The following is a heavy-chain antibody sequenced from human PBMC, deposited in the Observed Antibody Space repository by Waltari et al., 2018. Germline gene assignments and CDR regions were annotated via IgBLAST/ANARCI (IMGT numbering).Heavy chain of an antibody. D-gene: IGHD2-2*01. CDR2: INPNSGGT. CDR3: ARAHEYCSSTSCTNWFDP. V-gene: IGHV1-2*02. Sequence: QVQLVQSGAEVKKPGASVKVSCKASGYPFTGYYMHWVRQAPGQGLEWMGWINPNSGGTNYAQKFQGRVTMTRDTSISTAYMELSRLRSDDTAVYYCARAHEYCSSTSCTNWFDPWGQGTLVTVSS. J-gene: IGHJ5*02. CDR1: GYPFTGYY.